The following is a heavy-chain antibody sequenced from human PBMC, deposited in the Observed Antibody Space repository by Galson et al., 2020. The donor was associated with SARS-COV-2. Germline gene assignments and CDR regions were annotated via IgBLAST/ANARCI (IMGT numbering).Heavy chain of an antibody. J-gene: IGHJ2*01. Sequence: GSLRLSCAASGFTFSDHNMIWVRQAPGKGLEWVSSISGSGSYKYFADSVRGRFTISRENADNSVYLQLNSLSDEDTAVYYCARDKGSGFQMHWYFDLWGRGTLVSVSS. CDR2: ISGSGSYK. V-gene: IGHV3-21*01. CDR1: GFTFSDHN. D-gene: IGHD2-15*01. CDR3: ARDKGSGFQMHWYFDL.